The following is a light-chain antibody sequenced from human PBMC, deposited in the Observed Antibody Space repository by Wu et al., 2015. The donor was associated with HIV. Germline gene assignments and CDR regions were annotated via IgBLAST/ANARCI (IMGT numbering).Light chain of an antibody. CDR1: QSVSNNY. CDR2: DAS. J-gene: IGKJ5*01. V-gene: IGKV3-20*01. CDR3: QQYGSYPIS. Sequence: EIVLTQSPGTLSLSPGERGTLSCRASQSVSNNYLAWYQQRPGQAPRLLIYDASNRATGIPDRFSGSGSGTDFTLTISRLEPEDFAVYSCQQYGSYPISFGQGTRLEIK.